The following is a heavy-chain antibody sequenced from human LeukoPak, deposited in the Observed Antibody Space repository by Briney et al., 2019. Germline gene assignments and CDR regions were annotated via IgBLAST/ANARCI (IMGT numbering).Heavy chain of an antibody. D-gene: IGHD6-13*01. CDR1: GGSVSSGSYY. V-gene: IGHV4-61*01. J-gene: IGHJ3*02. CDR3: ARELVPYDAFDI. CDR2: IYYSGST. Sequence: PSETLSLTCTVSGGSVSSGSYYWSWIRQPPGKGLEWIGYIYYSGSTNYNPSLKSRVTILVDTSKNQSSLKLSSVTAADTAVYYCARELVPYDAFDIWGQGTMVTVSS.